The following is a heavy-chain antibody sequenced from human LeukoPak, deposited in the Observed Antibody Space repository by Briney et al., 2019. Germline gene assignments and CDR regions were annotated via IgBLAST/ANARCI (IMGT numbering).Heavy chain of an antibody. CDR3: ARAGCGGDCIDY. Sequence: SETLSLTCTVSGGSISSYYWSWIRQPPGKGLEWIGYIYYSGSTNYNPSLKSRVTISVDTSKNQFSLKLSSVTAADTAVYYCARAGCGGDCIDYWGQGTLVTVSS. V-gene: IGHV4-59*01. CDR2: IYYSGST. J-gene: IGHJ4*02. D-gene: IGHD2-21*02. CDR1: GGSISSYY.